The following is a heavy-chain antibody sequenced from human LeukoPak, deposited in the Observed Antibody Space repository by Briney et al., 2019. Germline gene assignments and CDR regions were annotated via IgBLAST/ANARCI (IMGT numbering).Heavy chain of an antibody. CDR2: ISAYNGNT. D-gene: IGHD6-13*01. CDR3: ARDPRQRSSRPNWFDP. V-gene: IGHV1-18*01. J-gene: IGHJ5*02. CDR1: GYTFTSYG. Sequence: ASVKVSCKASGYTFTSYGISWVRQAPGQGLEWMGWISAYNGNTNYAQKLQGRVTMTTDTSTSTAYMELRSLRSDDTAVCYCARDPRQRSSRPNWFDPWGQGTLVTVSS.